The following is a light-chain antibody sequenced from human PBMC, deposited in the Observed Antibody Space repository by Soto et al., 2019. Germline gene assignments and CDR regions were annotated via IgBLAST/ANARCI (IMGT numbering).Light chain of an antibody. CDR1: QDISRF. J-gene: IGKJ3*01. V-gene: IGKV1-17*03. CDR2: DTS. Sequence: DVQMTQSPSAMSASVGDRVTITCRASQDISRFVAWFQQKPGKAPERLIYDTSTLQVGVPSRFSGSGSGTEFTLTISSLQPDDFATYYCQQYNSYPLFTFGPGTKVDIK. CDR3: QQYNSYPLFT.